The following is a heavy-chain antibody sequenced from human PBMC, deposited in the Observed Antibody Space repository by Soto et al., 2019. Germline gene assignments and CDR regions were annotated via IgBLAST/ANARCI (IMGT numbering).Heavy chain of an antibody. CDR1: GFTFSSYG. V-gene: IGHV3-30*18. Sequence: GVSLRLSCAASGFTFSSYGMHWVRQAPGKGLEWVAVISYDGSNKYYADSVKGRFTISRDNSKNTLYLQMNSLRAEDTAVYYCAKEGGYSGYDTYYYGMDVWGQGTTVTVSS. CDR3: AKEGGYSGYDTYYYGMDV. CDR2: ISYDGSNK. D-gene: IGHD5-12*01. J-gene: IGHJ6*02.